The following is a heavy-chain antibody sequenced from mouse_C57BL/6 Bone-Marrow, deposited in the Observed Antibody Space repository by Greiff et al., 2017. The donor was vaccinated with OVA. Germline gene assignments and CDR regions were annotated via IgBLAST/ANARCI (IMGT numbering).Heavy chain of an antibody. D-gene: IGHD1-1*01. CDR2: IYPGDGDT. Sequence: QVQLKQSGPELVKPGASVKISCKASGYAFSSSWMNWVKQRPGKGLEWIGRIYPGDGDTKYNGKFKGKATLTADKSSSTAYMQLSSLTSEDSAVYFCARKREITTVVGYDYAVDYWGQGTSVTVSS. CDR1: GYAFSSSW. CDR3: ARKREITTVVGYDYAVDY. V-gene: IGHV1-82*01. J-gene: IGHJ4*01.